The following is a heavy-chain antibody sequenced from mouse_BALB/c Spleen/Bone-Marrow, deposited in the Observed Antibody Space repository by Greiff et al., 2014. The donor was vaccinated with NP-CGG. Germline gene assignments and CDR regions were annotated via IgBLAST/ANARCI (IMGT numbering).Heavy chain of an antibody. CDR3: ARWNGYYAMDY. D-gene: IGHD1-2*01. J-gene: IGHJ4*01. CDR1: GYSITSGYS. V-gene: IGHV3-1*02. Sequence: EVQLQESGPALVKPSQSLSLTCTVTGYSITSGYSWHWIRQFPGNTLEWMGYIHYSGGTNYNPSLKSRISITRDTSKNQFLLQLNSVTTEDTATYYCARWNGYYAMDYWGQGTSVTVSS. CDR2: IHYSGGT.